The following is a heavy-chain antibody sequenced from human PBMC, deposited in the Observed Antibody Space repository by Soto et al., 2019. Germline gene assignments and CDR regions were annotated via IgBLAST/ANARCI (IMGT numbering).Heavy chain of an antibody. CDR3: ARDVVAHV. CDR2: IYYSGST. V-gene: IGHV4-61*08. D-gene: IGHD5-12*01. CDR1: GGSIGSGGYY. Sequence: SETLSLTCTVSGGSIGSGGYYWSWIRQPPGKGLEWIGYIYYSGSTNYNPSLKSRVTISVDTSKNQFSLKLSSVTAADTAVYYCARDVVAHVWGQGTLVTVSS. J-gene: IGHJ4*02.